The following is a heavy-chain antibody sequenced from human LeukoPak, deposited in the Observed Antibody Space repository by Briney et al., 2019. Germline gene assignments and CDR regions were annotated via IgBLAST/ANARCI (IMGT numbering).Heavy chain of an antibody. V-gene: IGHV1-58*01. CDR2: IVVGSGNT. CDR3: ARAPGYYDFWSGYYKDYYYYYGMDV. CDR1: GFTFTSSA. D-gene: IGHD3-3*01. Sequence: GASVKVSCKASGFTFTSSAVQWVRQARGQRLEWIGWIVVGSGNTNYAQKFQERVTITRDMSTSTAYMELSSLRSEDTAVYYCARAPGYYDFWSGYYKDYYYYYGMDVWGQGTTVTVSS. J-gene: IGHJ6*02.